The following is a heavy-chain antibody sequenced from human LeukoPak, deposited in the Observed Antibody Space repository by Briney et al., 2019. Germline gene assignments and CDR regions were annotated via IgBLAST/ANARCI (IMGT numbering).Heavy chain of an antibody. CDR1: GGSISSGGYS. V-gene: IGHV4-30-2*01. CDR2: IYHSGST. D-gene: IGHD3-3*01. CDR3: ASSYYDFWSGYYTYDY. Sequence: SETLSLTCAVSGGSISSGGYSWSWIRQPPGKGLEWIGYIYHSGSTYYNPSLKSRVTISVDRSKNQFSLKLSSVTAADTAVYYCASSYYDFWSGYYTYDYWGQGTLVTVSS. J-gene: IGHJ4*02.